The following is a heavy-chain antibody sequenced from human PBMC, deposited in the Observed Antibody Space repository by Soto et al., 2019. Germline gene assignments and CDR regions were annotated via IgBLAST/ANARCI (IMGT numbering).Heavy chain of an antibody. V-gene: IGHV3-7*05. D-gene: IGHD3-10*01. J-gene: IGHJ4*02. Sequence: EVQLVESGGGLVQPGGSLRLSCEASGFSFSSYWMSWVRQDAGQRLEWVANINQDGSQRWYVDSVKGRFTISRDNARDSLYLQMNSLRDEDTAVYYCAKAPRGSGRDYYFDSWGQGILITVSS. CDR1: GFSFSSYW. CDR2: INQDGSQR. CDR3: AKAPRGSGRDYYFDS.